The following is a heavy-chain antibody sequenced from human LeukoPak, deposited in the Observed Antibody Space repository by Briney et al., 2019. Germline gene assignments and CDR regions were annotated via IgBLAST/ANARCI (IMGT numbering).Heavy chain of an antibody. V-gene: IGHV4-34*01. CDR1: GGSFSGYY. CDR3: ARGHGENYYYYYMDV. J-gene: IGHJ6*03. Sequence: SETLSLTCAVYGGSFSGYYWSWIRQPPGKGLEWIGEINHSGSTNYNPSLKSRVTISVDTSKNQFSLKLSSVTAADTAVYYCARGHGENYYYYYMDVWGKGTTVTVSS. CDR2: INHSGST. D-gene: IGHD4-17*01.